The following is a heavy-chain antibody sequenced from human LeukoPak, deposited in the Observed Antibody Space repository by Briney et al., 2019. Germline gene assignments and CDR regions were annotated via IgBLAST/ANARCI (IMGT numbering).Heavy chain of an antibody. CDR3: ARGEEFTNPFAFFDY. D-gene: IGHD3-10*01. CDR2: IYTSGST. Sequence: PSETLSLTCTVSGGSISSYYWSWIRQPAGKGLEWIGRIYTSGSTNYNPSLKSRVTMSVDTSKNQFSLKLSSVTAADTAVYYCARGEEFTNPFAFFDYWGQGALVTVSS. J-gene: IGHJ4*02. V-gene: IGHV4-4*07. CDR1: GGSISSYY.